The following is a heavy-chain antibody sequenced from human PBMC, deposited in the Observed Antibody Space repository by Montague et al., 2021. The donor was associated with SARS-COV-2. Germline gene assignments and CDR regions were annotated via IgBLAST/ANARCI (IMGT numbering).Heavy chain of an antibody. D-gene: IGHD2-2*01. CDR1: GWSFSVYF. J-gene: IGHJ3*01. V-gene: IGHV4-34*01. Sequence: SETLSLTCAVYGWSFSVYFLTWLRQSPRSGLEWAAEINLSGTANHEPVLKSRVSRSVDTSKNQFTLKLTTVTAADTAMYYCAKEREVVRAARTLVAFDLWGHGTMVTVSS. CDR3: AKEREVVRAARTLVAFDL. CDR2: INLSGTA.